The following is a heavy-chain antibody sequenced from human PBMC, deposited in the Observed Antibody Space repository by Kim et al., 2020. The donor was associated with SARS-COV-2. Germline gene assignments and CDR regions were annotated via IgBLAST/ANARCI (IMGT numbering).Heavy chain of an antibody. D-gene: IGHD3-10*01. Sequence: GESLKISCKGSGYSFTSYWIGWVRQMPGKGLEWMGIIYPGDSDTRYSPSFQGQVTISADKSISTAYLQWSSLKASDTAMYYCARALYGSGSYWASGGDAFDIWGQGTMVTVSS. J-gene: IGHJ3*02. CDR2: IYPGDSDT. CDR3: ARALYGSGSYWASGGDAFDI. V-gene: IGHV5-51*01. CDR1: GYSFTSYW.